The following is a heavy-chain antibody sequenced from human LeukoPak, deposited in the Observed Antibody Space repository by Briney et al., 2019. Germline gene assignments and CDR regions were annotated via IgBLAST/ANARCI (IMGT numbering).Heavy chain of an antibody. V-gene: IGHV3-48*01. D-gene: IGHD3-22*01. CDR2: ITSSSSTI. CDR3: ARDGGYYSNDY. Sequence: GSLRLSSAPSVFTFSIVSMSCVCQGLRKGLERVSHITSSSSTIYYADSVKGRFTTSRDNAKNSLYLQMNSLRAEDTAVYYCARDGGYYSNDYWGQGTLVTVSS. J-gene: IGHJ4*02. CDR1: VFTFSIVS.